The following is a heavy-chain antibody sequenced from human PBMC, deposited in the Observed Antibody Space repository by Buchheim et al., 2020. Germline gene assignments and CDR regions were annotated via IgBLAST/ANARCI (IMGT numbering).Heavy chain of an antibody. J-gene: IGHJ5*02. Sequence: QLQLQESGPGLVKPSETLSLTCTVSGDSISSNNYYWGWIRQPPGKGLEWLGSIYYRGRIYYNPSLKNRVIISVDTSKNQISLKLSSVTAADTAVYYCARRLGCSGGSCYSANWFDPWGQGTL. CDR1: GDSISSNNYY. CDR3: ARRLGCSGGSCYSANWFDP. CDR2: IYYRGRI. D-gene: IGHD2-15*01. V-gene: IGHV4-39*01.